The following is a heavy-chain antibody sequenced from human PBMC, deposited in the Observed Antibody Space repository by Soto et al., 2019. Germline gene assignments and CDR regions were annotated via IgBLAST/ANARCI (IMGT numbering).Heavy chain of an antibody. CDR2: IYPGDSDT. Sequence: GESLKISCKGSGYSFTSYWIGWVRQMPVKGLEWMGIIYPGDSDTRYSPSFQGQVTISADKSISTAYLQWSSLKASDTAMYYCARPGYSYGNSYRMAVWGQGTTVSSSS. J-gene: IGHJ6*02. CDR1: GYSFTSYW. V-gene: IGHV5-51*01. CDR3: ARPGYSYGNSYRMAV. D-gene: IGHD5-18*01.